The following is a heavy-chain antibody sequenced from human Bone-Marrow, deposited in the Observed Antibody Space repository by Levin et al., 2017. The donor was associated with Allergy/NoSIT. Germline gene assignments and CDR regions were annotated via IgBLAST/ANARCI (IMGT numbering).Heavy chain of an antibody. V-gene: IGHV5-51*01. Sequence: KVSCKGSGYSFTSYWIGWVRQMPGKGLEWMGIIYPGDSDTRYSPSFQGQVTISADKSISTAYLQWSSLKASDTAMYYCARGGDSGVGGYYYYMDVWGKGTTVTVSS. CDR2: IYPGDSDT. D-gene: IGHD3-10*01. J-gene: IGHJ6*03. CDR3: ARGGDSGVGGYYYYMDV. CDR1: GYSFTSYW.